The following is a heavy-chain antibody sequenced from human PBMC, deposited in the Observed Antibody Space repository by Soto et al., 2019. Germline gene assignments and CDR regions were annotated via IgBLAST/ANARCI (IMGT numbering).Heavy chain of an antibody. D-gene: IGHD2-15*01. CDR1: GFTFSNVW. Sequence: GGSLRLSCAASGFTFSNVWMTWARQAPGKGLEWVGRIKSKDDGGTTDYAAPVKGRFTISRDDSKNMMYLQMNSLKTEDTAVYYCTTELKWDLLTFHFWGQGLLVTLSS. J-gene: IGHJ4*02. CDR3: TTELKWDLLTFHF. CDR2: IKSKDDGGTT. V-gene: IGHV3-15*01.